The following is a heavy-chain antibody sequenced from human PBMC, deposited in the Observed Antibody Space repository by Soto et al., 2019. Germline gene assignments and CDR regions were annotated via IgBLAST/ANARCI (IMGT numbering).Heavy chain of an antibody. J-gene: IGHJ6*04. D-gene: IGHD6-19*01. CDR3: ARAGALADLADYCFGMAG. Sequence: PSQTLSLTCAIYGDSVSRNSAAWNWIRQSPSRGLEWLERTYYRSKWYNDYAVSVKSRITINPDTSKNQFSLQLNSVTPEDTAVNYCARAGALADLADYCFGMAGGYRGTTVPAAS. CDR1: GDSVSRNSAA. V-gene: IGHV6-1*01. CDR2: TYYRSKWYN.